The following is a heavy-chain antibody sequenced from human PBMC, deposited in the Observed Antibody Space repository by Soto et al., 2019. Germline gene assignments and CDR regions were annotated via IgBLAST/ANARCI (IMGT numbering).Heavy chain of an antibody. V-gene: IGHV1-2*02. CDR1: GFSFTGYY. CDR2: INAHSGGT. J-gene: IGHJ5*02. D-gene: IGHD2-21*01. CDR3: AKDLTRQRAYCLDP. Sequence: QVQLVQSGAAVKKPGASVKVSCKASGFSFTGYYIHWLRQAPGQGLEWMGWINAHSGGTEYAQKFQGRVTLTRDTSIATAYLTLTSLTSDDTALYYCAKDLTRQRAYCLDPWGQGTQVTVSS.